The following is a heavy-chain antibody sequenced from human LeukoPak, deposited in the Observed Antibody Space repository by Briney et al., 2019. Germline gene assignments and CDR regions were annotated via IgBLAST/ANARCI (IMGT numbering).Heavy chain of an antibody. D-gene: IGHD3-3*01. CDR2: IYYSQST. Sequence: SETLSLTCTVSSGSISSSSYYWGRIRQPPGRGLEWIGSIYYSQSTYYNPSLKSRVTISVDTSKNQFSLKLSSVTAADTAVYYCASVRLEWLFRDNPLGQSFDYWGQGTLVTVSS. J-gene: IGHJ4*02. CDR1: SGSISSSSYY. CDR3: ASVRLEWLFRDNPLGQSFDY. V-gene: IGHV4-39*01.